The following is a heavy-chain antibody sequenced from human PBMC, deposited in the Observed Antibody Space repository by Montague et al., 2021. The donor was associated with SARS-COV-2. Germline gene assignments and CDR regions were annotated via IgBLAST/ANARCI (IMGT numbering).Heavy chain of an antibody. Sequence: SETLSLTCAVSGGSISSSNWWSWVRQPPGKGLEWIGEISHSGSTNYNLSLKSRVTISVDKSKNQFSLKLSSVTAADTAVYYCARGYRRITIFGVVIYDAFDIWGQGTMVTVSS. V-gene: IGHV4-4*02. D-gene: IGHD3-3*01. J-gene: IGHJ3*02. CDR2: ISHSGST. CDR3: ARGYRRITIFGVVIYDAFDI. CDR1: GGSISSSNW.